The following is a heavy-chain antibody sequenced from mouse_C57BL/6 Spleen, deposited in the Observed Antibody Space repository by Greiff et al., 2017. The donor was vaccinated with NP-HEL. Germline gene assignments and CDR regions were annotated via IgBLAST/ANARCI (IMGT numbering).Heavy chain of an antibody. CDR3: ARDLDWYFDV. J-gene: IGHJ1*03. CDR2: INYDGSST. V-gene: IGHV5-16*01. Sequence: EVKLMESEGGLVQPGRSMKLSCTASGFTFSDYYMAWVRQVPEKGLEWVANINYDGSSTYYLDSLKSRFIISRDNAKNILYLQMSSLKSEDTATYYCARDLDWYFDVWGTGTTVTVSS. CDR1: GFTFSDYY.